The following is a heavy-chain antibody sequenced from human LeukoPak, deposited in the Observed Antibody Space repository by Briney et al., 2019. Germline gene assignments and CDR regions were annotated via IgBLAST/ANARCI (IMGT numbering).Heavy chain of an antibody. CDR2: ISSGSIEI. CDR3: ARGGYSHYDY. V-gene: IGHV3-21*01. Sequence: GGSLRLSCAASEFTFSSYRMDWDRQAPGKGLEWVASISSGSIEIYYADAVKGRFTISRDNAKNSLYLQMSSLRGEDTAVYYCARGGYSHYDYWGPGTLVTVSS. J-gene: IGHJ4*02. D-gene: IGHD6-13*01. CDR1: EFTFSSYR.